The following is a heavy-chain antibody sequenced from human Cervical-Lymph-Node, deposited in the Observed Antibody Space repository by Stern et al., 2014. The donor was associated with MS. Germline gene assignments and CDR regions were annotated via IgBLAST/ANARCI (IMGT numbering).Heavy chain of an antibody. CDR1: GYSFTSYW. V-gene: IGHV5-51*03. Sequence: EVQLVQSGAEVKKPGESLKISCKGSGYSFTSYWIGWVRQLPGQGLEWMGIIYPRDSDTRYSPSFHSKGTIPADKSISTAYLQWSSLKASDTAMYYCARGGSYSPTDYWGQGTLVTVSS. CDR3: ARGGSYSPTDY. CDR2: IYPRDSDT. D-gene: IGHD1-26*01. J-gene: IGHJ4*02.